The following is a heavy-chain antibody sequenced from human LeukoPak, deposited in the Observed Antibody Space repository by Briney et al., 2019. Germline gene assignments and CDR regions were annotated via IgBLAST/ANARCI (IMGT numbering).Heavy chain of an antibody. CDR2: GDYSGGT. V-gene: IGHV4-39*07. CDR1: GDSFSSVTDY. CDR3: ARGEYYYDSSGYCFDY. D-gene: IGHD3-22*01. Sequence: SETLSLTCTVSGDSFSSVTDYWAWIRQPPGKGLEWIASGDYSGGTYYNPSLESRVAISAGMSKNQFSLKLTSVTGADTAVYYCARGEYYYDSSGYCFDYWGQGTLVTVSS. J-gene: IGHJ4*02.